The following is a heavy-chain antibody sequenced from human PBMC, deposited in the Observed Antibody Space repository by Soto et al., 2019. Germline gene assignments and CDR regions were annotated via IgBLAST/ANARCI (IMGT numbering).Heavy chain of an antibody. CDR1: GFTFSNYG. CDR2: ISYDGGNQ. V-gene: IGHV3-30*18. Sequence: QVQLVESGGGVVQPGRSLRLSCAASGFTFSNYGMHWVRQAPGKGLEWVAVISYDGGNQNYADSVKGRFIISRDNSKNTLYLQMNSLRPEDTDMYYCAKDTDLNPWGQGTLVTVSS. J-gene: IGHJ5*02. CDR3: AKDTDLNP.